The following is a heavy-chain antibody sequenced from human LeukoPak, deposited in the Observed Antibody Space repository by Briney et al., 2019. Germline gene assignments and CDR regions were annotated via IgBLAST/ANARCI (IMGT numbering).Heavy chain of an antibody. CDR1: GFTFSGSA. J-gene: IGHJ4*02. V-gene: IGHV3-73*01. CDR3: AKVGGRSWFYFDN. Sequence: GGSLRLSCAASGFTFSGSAMHWVRQASGKGLEWVGRIRSKANSYATAYAASVKGRFTISRDDSKNTAYLQMNSLRPEDTAIYYCAKVGGRSWFYFDNWGQGTVVTVSS. D-gene: IGHD6-13*01. CDR2: IRSKANSYAT.